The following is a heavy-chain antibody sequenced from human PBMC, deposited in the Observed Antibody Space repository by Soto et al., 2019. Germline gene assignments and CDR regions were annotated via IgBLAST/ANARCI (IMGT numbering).Heavy chain of an antibody. D-gene: IGHD2-2*01. Sequence: PSETLSLTCAVSGGSISSGGYSWSWIRQPPGKGLEWIGYIYHSGSTYYNPSLKSRVTISVDRSKNQFSLKLSSVTAADTAVYNCARGTGDIVVVPAAITRWFDPWGQGTLVTVSS. J-gene: IGHJ5*02. CDR1: GGSISSGGYS. V-gene: IGHV4-30-2*01. CDR2: IYHSGST. CDR3: ARGTGDIVVVPAAITRWFDP.